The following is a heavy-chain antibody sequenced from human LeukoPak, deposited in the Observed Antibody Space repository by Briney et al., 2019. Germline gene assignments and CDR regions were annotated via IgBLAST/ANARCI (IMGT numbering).Heavy chain of an antibody. J-gene: IGHJ6*03. D-gene: IGHD3-22*01. CDR1: GGSISSSSYY. CDR3: ARYKSWLFLYYYYMDV. Sequence: SETLSLTCTVSGGSISSSSYYWGWIRQPPGKGLEWIGSIYYSGSTYYNPSLKSRVTISVDTSKNQFSLKLSSVTAAGTAVYYCARYKSWLFLYYYYMDVWGKGTTVTVSS. CDR2: IYYSGST. V-gene: IGHV4-39*01.